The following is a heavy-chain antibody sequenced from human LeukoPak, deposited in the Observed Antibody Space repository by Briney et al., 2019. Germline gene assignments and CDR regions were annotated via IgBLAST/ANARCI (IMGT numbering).Heavy chain of an antibody. CDR2: IKQDGSEK. CDR1: GFTFSSYW. Sequence: GGSLRLSCAASGFTFSSYWTSWVRQAPGKGLEWVANIKQDGSEKYYVDSVKGRFTISRDNAKNSLYLQMNSLRAEDTAVYYCARGNSGYYYYYGMDVWGQGTTVTVSS. V-gene: IGHV3-7*01. CDR3: ARGNSGYYYYYGMDV. J-gene: IGHJ6*02. D-gene: IGHD2/OR15-2a*01.